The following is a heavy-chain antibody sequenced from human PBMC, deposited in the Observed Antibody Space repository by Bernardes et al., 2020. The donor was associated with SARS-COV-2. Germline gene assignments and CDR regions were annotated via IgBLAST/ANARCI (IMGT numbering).Heavy chain of an antibody. CDR1: GFTFSDYS. CDR2: LSSRSTNI. J-gene: IGHJ4*02. Sequence: GGSLSLSCAASGFTFSDYSMHWVRQAPGPGLEWVAYLSSRSTNIYYADSVKGRFIISRDNAKTSLYLQMNSLRVEDTAVYYCARVSRVRIELFHYKREMDYWGQGTLVTVSS. D-gene: IGHD3-10*01. V-gene: IGHV3-48*01. CDR3: ARVSRVRIELFHYKREMDY.